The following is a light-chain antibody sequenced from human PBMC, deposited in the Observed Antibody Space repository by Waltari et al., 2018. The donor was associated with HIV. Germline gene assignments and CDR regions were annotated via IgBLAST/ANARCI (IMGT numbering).Light chain of an antibody. CDR2: DVG. CDR1: SRDIGAYNS. Sequence: QSALTQPASVSGSPGQSITISCPGTSRDIGAYNSVSWYQQHPGKAPKLIIYDVGTRPSGVSDRFSGSKSGNTASLTISGLQSEDEADYHCCAYAGPTGLSEVFGGGTKLTVL. CDR3: CAYAGPTGLSEV. J-gene: IGLJ2*01. V-gene: IGLV2-23*02.